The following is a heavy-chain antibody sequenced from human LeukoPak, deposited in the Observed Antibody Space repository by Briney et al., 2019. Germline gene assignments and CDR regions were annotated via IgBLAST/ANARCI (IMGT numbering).Heavy chain of an antibody. CDR2: IYYSGST. D-gene: IGHD6-6*01. V-gene: IGHV4-59*01. CDR3: AGGPGQLVRTPPRGWFDP. J-gene: IGHJ5*02. CDR1: GGSISSYY. Sequence: SETLSLTCTVSGGSISSYYWSWIRQPPGKGLEWIGFIYYSGSTNYNPSLNSRVTISVDTSKNQFSLKLRSVTAADTAVYFCAGGPGQLVRTPPRGWFDPWGQGTLVTVSS.